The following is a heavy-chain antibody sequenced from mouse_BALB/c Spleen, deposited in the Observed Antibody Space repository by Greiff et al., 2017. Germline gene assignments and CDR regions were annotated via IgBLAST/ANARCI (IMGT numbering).Heavy chain of an antibody. J-gene: IGHJ3*01. D-gene: IGHD2-10*02. CDR2: IDPANGNT. Sequence: EVQLQQSGAELVKPGASVKLSCTASGFNIKDTYMHWVKQRPEQGLEWIGRIDPANGNTKYDPKFQGKATITADTSSNTAYLQLSSLTSEDTAVYYCTRGEYGNSFAYWGQGTLVTVSA. V-gene: IGHV14-3*02. CDR1: GFNIKDTY. CDR3: TRGEYGNSFAY.